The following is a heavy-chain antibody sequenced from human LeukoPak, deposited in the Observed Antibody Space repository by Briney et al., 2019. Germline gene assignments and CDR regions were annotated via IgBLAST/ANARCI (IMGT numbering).Heavy chain of an antibody. CDR3: ARDPPGGTAMVHFDY. V-gene: IGHV1-46*01. CDR2: INPSGGST. J-gene: IGHJ4*02. D-gene: IGHD5-18*01. Sequence: ASVKVSCKVSGYTLTELSMHWVRQAPGQGLEWMGIINPSGGSTSYAQKFQGRVTMTRDTSTSTVYMELSSLRSEDTAVYYCARDPPGGTAMVHFDYWGQGTLVTVSS. CDR1: GYTLTELS.